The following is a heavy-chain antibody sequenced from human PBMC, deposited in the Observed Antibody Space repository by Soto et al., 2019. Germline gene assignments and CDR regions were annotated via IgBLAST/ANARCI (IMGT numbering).Heavy chain of an antibody. CDR2: ISYDGNNK. Sequence: QVQLVESGGGVVQPGRSLRLSCAASGFTFSNYGIHWVRQAPGKGLEWVAVISYDGNNKYYADSVQGRFTISRDNSKNTVYLQIISLIDEYTAMYYCAKDTGYCTKGVCLSNWFDSWGQGTLVTVSS. J-gene: IGHJ5*01. CDR3: AKDTGYCTKGVCLSNWFDS. D-gene: IGHD2-8*01. CDR1: GFTFSNYG. V-gene: IGHV3-30*18.